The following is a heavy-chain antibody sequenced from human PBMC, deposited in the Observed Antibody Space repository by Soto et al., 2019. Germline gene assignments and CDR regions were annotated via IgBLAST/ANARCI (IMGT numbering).Heavy chain of an antibody. J-gene: IGHJ6*03. CDR3: AKARGDGWSGYYYYYYMDV. CDR2: ISGSGGST. CDR1: GFTFSSYA. Sequence: PGGSLRLSCAASGFTFSSYAMSWVRQAPGKGLEWDSAISGSGGSTYYADSVKGRFTISRDNSKNTLYLQMNSLRAEDTAVYYCAKARGDGWSGYYYYYYMDVWGKGTTVTVAS. V-gene: IGHV3-23*01. D-gene: IGHD3-3*01.